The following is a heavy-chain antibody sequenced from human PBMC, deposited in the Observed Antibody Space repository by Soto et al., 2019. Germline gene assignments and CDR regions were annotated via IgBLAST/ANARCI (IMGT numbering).Heavy chain of an antibody. Sequence: QVQLQQWGAGLLRASETLSLTCAVSGGSFSGYYWSWIRQPPGKGLEWIGKINHSGYTKYNSSLKSRVTISVDTSKNQFSLKLSSVTAAYTAVYYCARGPVAINFIYYNGMDVWGEGTTVNVSS. V-gene: IGHV4-34*01. D-gene: IGHD2-15*01. J-gene: IGHJ6*04. CDR1: GGSFSGYY. CDR2: INHSGYT. CDR3: ARGPVAINFIYYNGMDV.